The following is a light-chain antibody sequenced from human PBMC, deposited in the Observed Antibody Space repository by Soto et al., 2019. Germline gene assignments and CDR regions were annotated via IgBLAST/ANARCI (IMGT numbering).Light chain of an antibody. J-gene: IGKJ1*01. V-gene: IGKV3D-20*01. CDR2: DAS. Sequence: VVLTQSPATLSLSPGERAALSCGASESVSSNQLAWYQQKPGLAPRLLIYDASSRASGIPERFSGSGSGTGFSLTISSLEPEDSAVYYCQQYGRSPRTFGQGTKVDIK. CDR1: ESVSSNQ. CDR3: QQYGRSPRT.